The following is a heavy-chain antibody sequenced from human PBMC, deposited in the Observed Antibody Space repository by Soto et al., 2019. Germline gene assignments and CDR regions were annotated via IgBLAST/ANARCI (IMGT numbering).Heavy chain of an antibody. Sequence: QVQLVQSGAEVKRPGASVKVSCKASGYTFTTYYMHWVRQAPGQGLDCWGIINTNGGSTTYSQKFQGRVTMTRDTSTSTVSLELSSLRSEDTAVYYCARAGYCSGGTCFHGNCDYWGQGTLVTVSA. J-gene: IGHJ4*02. CDR2: INTNGGST. CDR3: ARAGYCSGGTCFHGNCDY. V-gene: IGHV1-46*01. D-gene: IGHD2-15*01. CDR1: GYTFTTYY.